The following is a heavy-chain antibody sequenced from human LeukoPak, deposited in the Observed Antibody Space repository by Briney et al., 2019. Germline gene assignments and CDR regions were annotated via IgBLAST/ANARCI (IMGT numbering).Heavy chain of an antibody. V-gene: IGHV4-59*08. D-gene: IGHD3-22*01. CDR3: ARAPYDSGGYYDYYFDY. CDR1: GGSISSYY. J-gene: IGHJ4*02. CDR2: IYYSGST. Sequence: PSETLSLTCTVSGGSISSYYWSWIRQPPGKGLEGMGYIYYSGSTNYNPSLKSRVNISVDTSKNQFSLKLSSVTAADTAVYYCARAPYDSGGYYDYYFDYWGQGTLVTVSS.